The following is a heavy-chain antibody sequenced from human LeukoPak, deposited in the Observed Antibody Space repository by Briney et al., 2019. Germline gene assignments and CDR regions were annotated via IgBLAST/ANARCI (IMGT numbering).Heavy chain of an antibody. V-gene: IGHV2-70*11. CDR2: IDWDDDK. CDR1: GFSLTTDKMC. CDR3: ARSASDYFYYYGMDV. Sequence: SGPTLVNPTQTLTLTCTFSGFSLTTDKMCVTWIRQPPGRALEWLARIDWDDDKYYNTSLKTRLTISKDTSKNQVVLTMTNMQPVDTATYYCARSASDYFYYYGMDVWGQGTTVTVSS. J-gene: IGHJ6*02.